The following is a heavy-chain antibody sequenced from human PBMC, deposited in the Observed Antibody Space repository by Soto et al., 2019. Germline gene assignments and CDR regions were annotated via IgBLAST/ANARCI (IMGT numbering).Heavy chain of an antibody. CDR1: GGTFNTYP. CDR3: ARGQRGVVVVPAALPSPVDY. V-gene: IGHV1-69*02. CDR2: IMPILDVP. J-gene: IGHJ4*02. D-gene: IGHD2-2*01. Sequence: QVQLVQSGAEVKKPGSSVKVSCKTSGGTFNTYPISWVRQAPGQGREWMGAIMPILDVPNYAQKFQGRVTLTADKATRSGYMELSSLESEDTAVYYCARGQRGVVVVPAALPSPVDYWGQGTLVTVSS.